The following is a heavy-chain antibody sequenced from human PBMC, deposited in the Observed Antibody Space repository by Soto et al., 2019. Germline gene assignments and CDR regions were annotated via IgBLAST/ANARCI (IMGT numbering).Heavy chain of an antibody. V-gene: IGHV4-30-4*01. J-gene: IGHJ6*02. Sequence: SETLSLTCTVSGGSISSGDFYWTWIRQPPGKGLEWIGHIFYSGSTYYNPSLKSRIATSVDTSRNLFYLKVHCVTAAVTAVYFCARFPFFCSGGGCNYHFYGLDVWAQGTTVTVSS. CDR3: ARFPFFCSGGGCNYHFYGLDV. D-gene: IGHD3-3*01. CDR2: IFYSGST. CDR1: GGSISSGDFY.